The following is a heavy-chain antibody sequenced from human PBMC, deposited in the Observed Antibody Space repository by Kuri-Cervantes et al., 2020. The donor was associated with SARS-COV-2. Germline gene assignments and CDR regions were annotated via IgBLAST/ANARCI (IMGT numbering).Heavy chain of an antibody. D-gene: IGHD3-22*01. J-gene: IGHJ4*02. Sequence: GSLRLSCAVFGGSFSGYYWSWIRQSPGKGLEWIGKINHSGSTNYNPSLSSRVTISEDTPKNQFSLKLTSVTAADTAVYFCARGRGYHDSSGYYFDSWGQGTLVTVSS. V-gene: IGHV4-34*01. CDR3: ARGRGYHDSSGYYFDS. CDR2: INHSGST. CDR1: GGSFSGYY.